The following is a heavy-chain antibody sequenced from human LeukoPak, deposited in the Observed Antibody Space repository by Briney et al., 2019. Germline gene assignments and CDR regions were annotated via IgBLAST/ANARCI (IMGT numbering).Heavy chain of an antibody. D-gene: IGHD3-10*01. J-gene: IGHJ6*03. V-gene: IGHV1-69*06. CDR2: FIPIFGTA. CDR3: ARAIRGSKIASRYYYYYMDV. CDR1: EGTFNNYA. Sequence: GASVKVSCKTPEGTFNNYAITWVRQAPGQGLEWMGVFIPIFGTANYAQKFQGRVTITADKSTSTAYMELSSLRSEDTAVYYCARAIRGSKIASRYYYYYMDVWGKGTTVTVSS.